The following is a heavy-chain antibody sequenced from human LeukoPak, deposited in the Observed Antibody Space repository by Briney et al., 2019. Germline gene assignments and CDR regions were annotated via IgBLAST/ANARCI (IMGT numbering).Heavy chain of an antibody. V-gene: IGHV1-18*01. CDR2: ISAYNGNT. CDR3: ARDGAPYDYVWGSYRYPDYFDY. D-gene: IGHD3-16*02. J-gene: IGHJ4*02. Sequence: ASVKVSCKASGYTFTSYGISCVRQAPGQGLEWMGWISAYNGNTNYAQKLQGRVTMTTDTSTSTAYMELRSLRSDDTAVYYCARDGAPYDYVWGSYRYPDYFDYWGQGTLVTVSS. CDR1: GYTFTSYG.